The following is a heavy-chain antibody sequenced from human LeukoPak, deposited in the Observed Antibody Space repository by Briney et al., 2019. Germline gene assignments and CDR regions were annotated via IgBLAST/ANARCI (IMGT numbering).Heavy chain of an antibody. D-gene: IGHD6-13*01. Sequence: GGSLRLSCAASGFTFSSYAMHWVRQAPGKGLEWVAVISYDGSNKYYADSVKGRFTISRDNSKSTLYLQMNSLRAEDTAVYYCARDFRRYSSSWYMVDYWGQGTLVTVSS. CDR1: GFTFSSYA. CDR2: ISYDGSNK. CDR3: ARDFRRYSSSWYMVDY. V-gene: IGHV3-30-3*01. J-gene: IGHJ4*02.